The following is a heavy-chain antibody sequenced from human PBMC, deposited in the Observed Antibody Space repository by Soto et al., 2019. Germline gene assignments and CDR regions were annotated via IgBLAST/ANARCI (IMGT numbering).Heavy chain of an antibody. CDR1: GYPFTGYY. J-gene: IGHJ4*02. Sequence: XSVKVSYNAAGYPFTGYYMHWVRQAPGQGLEWMGWINPNSGGTNYAQKFQGRVTMTRDTSISTAYMELSRLRSDDTAVYYCARAENRLLGHWGQGTLVTVSS. D-gene: IGHD3-16*01. CDR2: INPNSGGT. CDR3: ARAENRLLGH. V-gene: IGHV1-2*02.